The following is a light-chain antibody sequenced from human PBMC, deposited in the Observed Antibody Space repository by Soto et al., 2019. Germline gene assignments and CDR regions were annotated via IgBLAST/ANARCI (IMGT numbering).Light chain of an antibody. V-gene: IGKV3-15*01. Sequence: EIAMTQSPDTLSVSPGDRATLSCRASQGVRSDLAWYQQKAGQSPRLLIYGASTRAAETPARFSGSGSETEFTLTISSLQSEDFAVYYCQHYANWPLTFGGGTKVDIK. CDR2: GAS. CDR3: QHYANWPLT. J-gene: IGKJ4*01. CDR1: QGVRSD.